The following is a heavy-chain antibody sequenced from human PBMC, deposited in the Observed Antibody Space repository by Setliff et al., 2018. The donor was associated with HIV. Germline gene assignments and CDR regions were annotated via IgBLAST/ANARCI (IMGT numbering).Heavy chain of an antibody. CDR1: GFTLSSYA. CDR2: ISVSGGNT. D-gene: IGHD6-13*01. CDR3: ASGGIAAAGTPDYFDF. J-gene: IGHJ4*02. Sequence: GGSLRLSCAASGFTLSSYAMSWVRQAPGKGLEWVSAISVSGGNTYYTDSVKGRFTIPRDNSKNTLYLQMNSLRAEDTAVYYCASGGIAAAGTPDYFDFWGQGTLVTVSS. V-gene: IGHV3-23*01.